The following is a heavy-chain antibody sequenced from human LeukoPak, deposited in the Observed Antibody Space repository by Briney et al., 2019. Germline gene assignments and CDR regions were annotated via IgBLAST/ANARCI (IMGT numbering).Heavy chain of an antibody. CDR2: INPSGGST. CDR3: AREMGLGTMVRGARDAFDI. CDR1: GYTFTSYY. J-gene: IGHJ3*02. V-gene: IGHV1-46*01. D-gene: IGHD3-10*01. Sequence: ASVKVSCKASGYTFTSYYMHWVRQAPGQGLEWMGIINPSGGSTSYAQKFQGRVTMTRDTSTSTVYMELSSLRSEDTAVYYCAREMGLGTMVRGARDAFDIWGQGTMVTVSS.